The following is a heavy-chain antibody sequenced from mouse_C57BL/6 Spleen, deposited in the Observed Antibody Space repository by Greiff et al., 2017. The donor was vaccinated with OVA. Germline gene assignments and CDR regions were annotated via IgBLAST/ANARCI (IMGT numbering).Heavy chain of an antibody. CDR1: GYTFTDYN. CDR2: INPNNGGT. J-gene: IGHJ2*01. Sequence: EVKLMESGPELVKPGASVKIPCKASGYTFTDYNMDWVKQSHGKSLEWIGDINPNNGGTIYNQKFKGKATLTVDKSSSTAYMELRSLTSEDTAVYYCARWDGTFDYWGQGTTLTVSS. CDR3: ARWDGTFDY. D-gene: IGHD1-1*01. V-gene: IGHV1-18*01.